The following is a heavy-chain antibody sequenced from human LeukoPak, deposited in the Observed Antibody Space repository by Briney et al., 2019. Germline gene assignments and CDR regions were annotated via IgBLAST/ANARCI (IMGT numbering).Heavy chain of an antibody. CDR2: MHYTGRT. J-gene: IGHJ3*02. CDR1: GGSINSHY. V-gene: IGHV4-59*11. Sequence: SETLSLTCTVSGGSINSHYWSWIRQPPGKELEWIGFMHYTGRTRYNPSLQSRVTISVDTSKNHFSLKLSSLTAADTAVYFCARLLDYDSSGDPDTFDIWGQGTMVSVSS. CDR3: ARLLDYDSSGDPDTFDI. D-gene: IGHD3-22*01.